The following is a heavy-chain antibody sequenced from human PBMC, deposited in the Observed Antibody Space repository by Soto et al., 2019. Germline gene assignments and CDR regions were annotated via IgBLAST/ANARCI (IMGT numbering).Heavy chain of an antibody. Sequence: PGESLKISCKGSGYSFTIYWISWGRQMPGKGLEWMGRIDPSDSYTNYSPSFQGHVTISADKSISTAYLQWSSLKASDTAMYYCARHXPPTYSSSWYNYYGMDVWGQGTTVTVSS. CDR3: ARHXPPTYSSSWYNYYGMDV. CDR2: IDPSDSYT. V-gene: IGHV5-10-1*01. J-gene: IGHJ6*02. CDR1: GYSFTIYW. D-gene: IGHD6-13*01.